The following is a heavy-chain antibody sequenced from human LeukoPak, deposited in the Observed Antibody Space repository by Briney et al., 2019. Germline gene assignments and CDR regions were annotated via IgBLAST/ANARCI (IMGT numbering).Heavy chain of an antibody. CDR2: INEDGGEE. CDR3: STDFYYFWSGPH. V-gene: IGHV3-7*04. J-gene: IGHJ4*02. D-gene: IGHD3-3*01. CDR1: GFIFSAYW. Sequence: GGSLRLSCVGSGFIFSAYWMAWVRQAPGKGPEWVANINEDGGEERYVDSVRGRFTISRDNTKNSLSLQMNSLRDEDTAVYYCSTDFYYFWSGPHWGQGSLVTVSS.